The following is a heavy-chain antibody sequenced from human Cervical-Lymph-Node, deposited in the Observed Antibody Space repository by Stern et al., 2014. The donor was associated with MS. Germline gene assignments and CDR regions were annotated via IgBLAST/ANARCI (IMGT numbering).Heavy chain of an antibody. V-gene: IGHV4-61*02. CDR2: IYTSGST. Sequence: QVQLQESGPGLVKPSQTLSLTCTVSGGSISSGSYYWSWIRQPAGKGREWIGRIYTSGSTNYNPSLQSRVTISVAPPKNQFSLKLSSVTAADTAVYYCARVSEGYDDAFDIWGQGTMVTVSS. D-gene: IGHD3-3*01. CDR3: ARVSEGYDDAFDI. CDR1: GGSISSGSYY. J-gene: IGHJ3*02.